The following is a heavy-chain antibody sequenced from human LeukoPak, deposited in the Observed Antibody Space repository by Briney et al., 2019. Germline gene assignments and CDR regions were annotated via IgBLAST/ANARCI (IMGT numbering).Heavy chain of an antibody. CDR2: MNPKSGNT. CDR3: ARGRCSGGSCYGGYNWFDP. Sequence: GASVKVSCKASGYTFTSYDINWVRQATGQGLEWMGWMNPKSGNTGYAQKFQGRVTMTRNTSISTAYMELSRLKSEDTAVYYCARGRCSGGSCYGGYNWFDPWGRGTLVTVSS. CDR1: GYTFTSYD. D-gene: IGHD2-15*01. J-gene: IGHJ5*02. V-gene: IGHV1-8*01.